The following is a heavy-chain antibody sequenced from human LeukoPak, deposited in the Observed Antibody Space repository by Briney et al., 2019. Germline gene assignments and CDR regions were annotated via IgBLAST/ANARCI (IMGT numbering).Heavy chain of an antibody. J-gene: IGHJ3*01. Sequence: PSETLSLTCTVSGGSISNYYWSWIRQPPGKGLEWIGYIYYSGRTNYNPSLKSRVTISVDTSNNQFSLKLSSVTAADTAVYYCARDDYGVFDAFDVWGQGTVVTVSS. CDR1: GGSISNYY. D-gene: IGHD3-16*01. V-gene: IGHV4-59*01. CDR3: ARDDYGVFDAFDV. CDR2: IYYSGRT.